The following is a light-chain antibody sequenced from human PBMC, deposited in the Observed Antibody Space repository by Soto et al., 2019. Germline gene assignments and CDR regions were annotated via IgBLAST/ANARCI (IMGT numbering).Light chain of an antibody. Sequence: SALTQPASVSGSPGQSITISCTGTGSDVGGYNYVSWYQQHPGKAPKLMIYDVSNRPSGVSNRFSGSKSGNTASLTISGLQAEDEADYYCSSYTSSSTDVFGTGTKLTVL. CDR3: SSYTSSSTDV. CDR2: DVS. J-gene: IGLJ1*01. V-gene: IGLV2-14*01. CDR1: GSDVGGYNY.